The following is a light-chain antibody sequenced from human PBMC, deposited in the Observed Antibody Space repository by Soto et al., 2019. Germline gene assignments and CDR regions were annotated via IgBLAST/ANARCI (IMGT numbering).Light chain of an antibody. CDR3: QQYNGYGR. CDR2: KAS. CDR1: QNINSW. J-gene: IGKJ1*01. V-gene: IGKV1-5*03. Sequence: DIQMTQPPSTLSASVGDRVTITCRASQNINSWLAWYQQKPGKAPKLLIHKASSLQSGVPSRFSGSGSGTEFTLTISSLDPDDIATYYCQQYNGYGRFGQGTKVDIK.